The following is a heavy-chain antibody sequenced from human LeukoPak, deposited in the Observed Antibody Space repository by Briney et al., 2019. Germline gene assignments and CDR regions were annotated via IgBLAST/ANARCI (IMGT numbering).Heavy chain of an antibody. D-gene: IGHD6-13*01. V-gene: IGHV5-51*01. J-gene: IGHJ4*02. CDR3: ARRVGSSWQFDF. CDR2: IYPGDSDT. Sequence: GESLKISCKGSGYRFNAYWIAWVRQMPGKGLEWMGIIYPGDSDTRYSPSFQGQVTISADKSITTAYLQWSSLKASDTAVYYCARRVGSSWQFDFWGQGTLVTVSS. CDR1: GYRFNAYW.